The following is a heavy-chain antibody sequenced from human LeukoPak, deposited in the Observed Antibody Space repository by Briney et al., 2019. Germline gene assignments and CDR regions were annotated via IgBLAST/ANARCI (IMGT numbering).Heavy chain of an antibody. D-gene: IGHD3-16*02. V-gene: IGHV3-20*04. CDR3: ARGYPAEYFQH. CDR1: GFTFDDYG. CDR2: INWNGGST. Sequence: GGSLRLSCAASGFTFDDYGMSWVRQAPGKGLEWVSGINWNGGSTGYADSVKGRFTISRDNAENSLYLQMNSLRAEDTALYYCARGYPAEYFQHWGQGTLVTVSS. J-gene: IGHJ1*01.